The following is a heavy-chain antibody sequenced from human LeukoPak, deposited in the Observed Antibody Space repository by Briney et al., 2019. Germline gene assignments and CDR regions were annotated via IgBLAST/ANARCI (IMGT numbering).Heavy chain of an antibody. Sequence: GGSLRLSCAVSGLIFSNYGMHWVRQAPGKGLEWVAFIRSDGSEKNYAGSVKGRFTISRDNSKNTLYVQMNSLRADDTAVYYCAKHDSSSVYWGQGTLVTVSS. J-gene: IGHJ4*02. V-gene: IGHV3-30*02. CDR3: AKHDSSSVY. CDR1: GLIFSNYG. D-gene: IGHD3-22*01. CDR2: IRSDGSEK.